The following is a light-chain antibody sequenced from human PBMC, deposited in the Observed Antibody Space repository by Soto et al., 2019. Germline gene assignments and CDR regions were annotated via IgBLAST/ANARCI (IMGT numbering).Light chain of an antibody. Sequence: EIVLTESPCTLSLSQGERATLSCRASHSVSSRSLAWYQQKPGQAPRLLIYGASNRATGIPDRFSGSGSGTDFTLTISRLEPEDFAMYYCQQFGTSRLTFGGGTKVDI. CDR2: GAS. V-gene: IGKV3-20*01. CDR3: QQFGTSRLT. CDR1: HSVSSRS. J-gene: IGKJ4*01.